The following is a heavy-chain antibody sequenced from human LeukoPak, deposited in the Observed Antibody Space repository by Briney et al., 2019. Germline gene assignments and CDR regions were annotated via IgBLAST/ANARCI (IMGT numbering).Heavy chain of an antibody. J-gene: IGHJ4*02. CDR2: INPNSGGA. V-gene: IGHV1-2*02. CDR3: AQLGYCSGGSCYSGPHFDY. CDR1: GYTFTGYY. Sequence: ASVKVSCKASGYTFTGYYMHWVRQAPGQGLEWMGWINPNSGGANYAQKFQGRVTMTRDTSISTAYMELSRLRSDDTAVYYCAQLGYCSGGSCYSGPHFDYWGQGTLVIVSS. D-gene: IGHD2-15*01.